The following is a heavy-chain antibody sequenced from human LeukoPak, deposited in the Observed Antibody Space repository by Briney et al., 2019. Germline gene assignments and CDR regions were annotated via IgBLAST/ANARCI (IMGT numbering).Heavy chain of an antibody. CDR3: ARRTYYYDSSGYYFDY. D-gene: IGHD3-22*01. V-gene: IGHV4-61*01. J-gene: IGHJ4*02. CDR2: IYYSGST. CDR1: GGSVSSGSYY. Sequence: SETLSLTCTVSGGSVSSGSYYWGWIRQPPGKGLEWIGYIYYSGSTNYNPSLKSRDTISVDTSKNQFSLKLSSVTAADTAVYYCARRTYYYDSSGYYFDYWGQGTLVTVSS.